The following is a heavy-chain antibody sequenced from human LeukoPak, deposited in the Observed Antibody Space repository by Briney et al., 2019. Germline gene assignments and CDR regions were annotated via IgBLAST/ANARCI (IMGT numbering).Heavy chain of an antibody. Sequence: GGSLRLSCAASGVTFSSYSMNWVRQAPGKGLEWVSSISSSSSCIYYADSVKGRFTISRDNAKNSLYLQINSLRAEDTAVYYCAREDTWYGRLNDAFDIWGQGTMVSVSS. CDR1: GVTFSSYS. CDR3: AREDTWYGRLNDAFDI. D-gene: IGHD6-13*01. J-gene: IGHJ3*02. V-gene: IGHV3-21*01. CDR2: ISSSSSCI.